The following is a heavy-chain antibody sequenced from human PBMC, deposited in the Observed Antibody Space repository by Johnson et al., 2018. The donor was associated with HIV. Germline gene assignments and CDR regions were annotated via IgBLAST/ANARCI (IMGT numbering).Heavy chain of an antibody. J-gene: IGHJ3*02. CDR2: ISWTSGSI. Sequence: VQLVESGGGLVRPGGSLRLSCAASGFTFDDYAMHWVRQAPGKGLEWVSGISWTSGSIGYADSVKGRFTNSRDNAKNSPYLQMNSLRAEDTALYYCAKDKRSDCYNSEAFDIWGQGTMVTVSS. CDR1: GFTFDDYA. D-gene: IGHD5-24*01. V-gene: IGHV3-9*01. CDR3: AKDKRSDCYNSEAFDI.